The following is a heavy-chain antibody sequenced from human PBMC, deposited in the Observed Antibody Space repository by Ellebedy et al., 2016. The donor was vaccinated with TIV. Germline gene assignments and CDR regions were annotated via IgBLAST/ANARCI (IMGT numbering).Heavy chain of an antibody. Sequence: ASVKVSCXASGYTFTSYGISWVRQAPGQGLEWTGWISAYNGNTNYAQKFQGRVTMTTDTSTSTAYMELRSLRSDDTAVYYCARSRSSGWYIYNGMDVWGQGTTVTVSS. J-gene: IGHJ6*02. CDR3: ARSRSSGWYIYNGMDV. CDR1: GYTFTSYG. CDR2: ISAYNGNT. D-gene: IGHD6-19*01. V-gene: IGHV1-18*01.